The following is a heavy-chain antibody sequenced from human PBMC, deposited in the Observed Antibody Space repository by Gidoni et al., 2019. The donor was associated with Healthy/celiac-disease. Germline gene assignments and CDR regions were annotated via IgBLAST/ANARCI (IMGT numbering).Heavy chain of an antibody. CDR2: ISYDGSNK. D-gene: IGHD3-22*01. CDR1: GFPFSSYA. CDR3: ARVSYDSSGSLSGYDY. Sequence: QVQLVVSGGGGVQPGRSLRLSCAAPGFPFSSYAMHWVRQAPGKGLEWVAVISYDGSNKYYADSVKGRFTISRDNSNNTLYLQMNSLRAEDTAVYYCARVSYDSSGSLSGYDYWGQGTLVTVSS. V-gene: IGHV3-30-3*01. J-gene: IGHJ4*02.